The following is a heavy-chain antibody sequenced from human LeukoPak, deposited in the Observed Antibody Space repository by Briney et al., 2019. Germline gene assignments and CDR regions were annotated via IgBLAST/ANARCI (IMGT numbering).Heavy chain of an antibody. CDR3: ARGRASGWSDAFDI. V-gene: IGHV4-59*01. CDR1: GGSISTYY. Sequence: NPSETLSLTCTISGGSISTYYWSWIRQPPGKGLEWIGDIYSSGRTNYNPSLKSRVTISVDTSKNQFSLNLNSVTAADTAVYYCARGRASGWSDAFDIRGQGTMVTVSS. D-gene: IGHD6-19*01. CDR2: IYSSGRT. J-gene: IGHJ3*02.